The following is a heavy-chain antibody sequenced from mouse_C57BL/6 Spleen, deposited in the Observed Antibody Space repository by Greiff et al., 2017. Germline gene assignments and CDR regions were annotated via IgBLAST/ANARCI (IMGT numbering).Heavy chain of an antibody. Sequence: EVQLMESGGGLVKPGGSLKLSCAASGFTFSSYAMSWVRQTPEKRLEWVATISDGGSYTYYPDNVKGRFTISRDNAKNNLYLQMSHLKSEDTAMYYCARDGVYSFAYWGQGTLVTVSA. CDR1: GFTFSSYA. V-gene: IGHV5-4*01. CDR3: ARDGVYSFAY. CDR2: ISDGGSYT. J-gene: IGHJ3*01. D-gene: IGHD2-1*01.